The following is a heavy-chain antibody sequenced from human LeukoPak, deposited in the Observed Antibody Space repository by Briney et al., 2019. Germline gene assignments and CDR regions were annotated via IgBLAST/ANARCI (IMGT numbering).Heavy chain of an antibody. CDR1: GYTFTSYD. CDR3: AREALAYGSGNRDY. V-gene: IGHV1-8*01. Sequence: ASVKVSCKASGYTFTSYDINWVRQATGQGLEWMGWMNPNSGNTGYAQKFQGRVTMTRNTSISTACMELSSLRSEDTAVYYCAREALAYGSGNRDYWGQGTLVTVSS. CDR2: MNPNSGNT. J-gene: IGHJ4*02. D-gene: IGHD3-10*01.